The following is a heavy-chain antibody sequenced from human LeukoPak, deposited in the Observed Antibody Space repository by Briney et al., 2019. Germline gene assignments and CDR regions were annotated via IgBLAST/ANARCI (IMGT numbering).Heavy chain of an antibody. CDR2: IYYSGST. Sequence: SETLSLTCTVSGGSISSYYWSWIRQPPGKGLEWIGYIYYSGSTNYNPSLKSRVTISVDTSKNQFSLKLSSVTAADTAVYYCASNLYCSSTSCYTGGTFDYWGQGTLVTVSS. V-gene: IGHV4-59*12. CDR3: ASNLYCSSTSCYTGGTFDY. CDR1: GGSISSYY. J-gene: IGHJ4*02. D-gene: IGHD2-2*02.